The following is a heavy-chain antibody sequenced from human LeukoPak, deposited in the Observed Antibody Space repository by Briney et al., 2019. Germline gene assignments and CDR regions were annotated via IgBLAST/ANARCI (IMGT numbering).Heavy chain of an antibody. CDR1: GFTFSSYG. J-gene: IGHJ3*02. V-gene: IGHV3-30*18. Sequence: PGGSLRLSCAASGFTFSSYGMHWVRQAPGKGLEWVAVISYDGSNKYYADSVKGRFTISRDNSKNTLYLQMNSLRAEDTAVYYCAKQDGSGSPSAFDIWGQGTMVTVSS. CDR2: ISYDGSNK. D-gene: IGHD3-10*01. CDR3: AKQDGSGSPSAFDI.